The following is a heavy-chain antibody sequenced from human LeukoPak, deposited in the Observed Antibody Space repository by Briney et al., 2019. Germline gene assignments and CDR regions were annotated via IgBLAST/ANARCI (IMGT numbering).Heavy chain of an antibody. J-gene: IGHJ4*02. CDR2: ISSGGSTI. CDR1: GFIFSDYY. CDR3: ARGSPLTGEGYFDY. V-gene: IGHV3-11*01. Sequence: PGGSLRLSCAASGFIFSDYYMSWIRQAPGKGLEWVSYISSGGSTIYYADSVKGRFTISRDNAKSSLYLQMNSLRAEDTAVYYCARGSPLTGEGYFDYWGQGTLVTVSS. D-gene: IGHD7-27*01.